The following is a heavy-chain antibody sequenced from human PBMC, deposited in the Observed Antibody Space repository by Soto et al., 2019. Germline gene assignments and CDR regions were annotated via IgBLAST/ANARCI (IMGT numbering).Heavy chain of an antibody. V-gene: IGHV5-51*01. Sequence: GESLKISCXTSGYRFTSYWIAWVRQMPGKGLEWMGIIFPSDSDTRYSPSFQGQVTISADRSTSTVFLQWASLKASDTAVYFCARKDKSGYFNWFDPWGQGTLVTVSS. CDR2: IFPSDSDT. CDR3: ARKDKSGYFNWFDP. CDR1: GYRFTSYW. D-gene: IGHD3-22*01. J-gene: IGHJ5*02.